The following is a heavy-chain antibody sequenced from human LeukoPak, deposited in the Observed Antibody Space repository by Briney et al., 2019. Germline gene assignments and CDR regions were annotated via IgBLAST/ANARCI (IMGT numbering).Heavy chain of an antibody. J-gene: IGHJ6*04. CDR2: FSSSGSTI. V-gene: IGHV3-48*03. CDR1: GFTFSSYE. Sequence: PGGSLRLFCAASGFTFSSYEMICVRQAPGEGVVWVSYFSSSGSTIYYADSVKGRFTISRDNAKNALYLQMNSLRAEDTAVYYCAREDIVVVPGDYSMDVWGKGTTVTVSS. CDR3: AREDIVVVPGDYSMDV. D-gene: IGHD2-2*01.